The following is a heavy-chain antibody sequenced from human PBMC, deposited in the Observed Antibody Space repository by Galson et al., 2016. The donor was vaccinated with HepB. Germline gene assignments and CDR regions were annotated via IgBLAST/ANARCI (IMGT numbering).Heavy chain of an antibody. CDR3: SATTTGWHAW. D-gene: IGHD6-19*01. J-gene: IGHJ4*02. CDR2: IYNSGNN. V-gene: IGHV4-59*12. Sequence: SPGQGLEWIGHIYNSGNNKYNPSLESRVTISVDTSKNQFFLDVNSVTAADTAIYYCSATTTGWHAWWGQGNLVTVSS.